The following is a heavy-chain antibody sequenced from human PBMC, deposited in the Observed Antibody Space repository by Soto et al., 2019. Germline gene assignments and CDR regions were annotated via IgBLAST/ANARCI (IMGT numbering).Heavy chain of an antibody. J-gene: IGHJ1*01. V-gene: IGHV1-69*02. Sequence: QVQLVQSGAEVKKPGSSVKVSCKASGGTFSSYTISWVRQAPGQGLEWMGRIIPILGIANYAQKFQGRVTITADKSPSTAYMELSSLRSEDRDVYYCARGRVGATHPGGHWGQGTLVTVSS. CDR2: IIPILGIA. CDR3: ARGRVGATHPGGH. D-gene: IGHD1-26*01. CDR1: GGTFSSYT.